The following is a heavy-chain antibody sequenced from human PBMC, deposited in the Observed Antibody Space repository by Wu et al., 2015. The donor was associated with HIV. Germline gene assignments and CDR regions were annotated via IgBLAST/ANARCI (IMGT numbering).Heavy chain of an antibody. CDR2: IIPIFGPANS. CDR1: GDTFSDYA. Sequence: QVQLVQSGAEVKKPGSSVKVSCKASGDTFSDYAITWVRQAPGQGLEWMARIIPIFGPANSNYAQKFQDRVTVIADESTTTVYMELNSLRSEDTAVYFCARELPYSGYDYNFRYGIDVWGQGTTVTV. J-gene: IGHJ6*02. D-gene: IGHD5-12*01. V-gene: IGHV1-69*13. CDR3: ARELPYSGYDYNFRYGIDV.